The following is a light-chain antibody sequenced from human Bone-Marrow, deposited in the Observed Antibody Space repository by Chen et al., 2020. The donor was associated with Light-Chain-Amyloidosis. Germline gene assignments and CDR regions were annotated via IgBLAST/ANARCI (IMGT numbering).Light chain of an antibody. CDR2: ELT. CDR3: SSYTIRNTLV. CDR1: SSDVDGDNH. V-gene: IGLV2-14*01. J-gene: IGLJ1*01. Sequence: QSALTQPSSVSGSPGQSTTISCTGTSSDVDGDNHVSWYQQHPDKAPKLIMYELTNRPSWVPDRFSASKSDNSASLSISGLQTEDEDDYCCSSYTIRNTLVFGSGTRVTVL.